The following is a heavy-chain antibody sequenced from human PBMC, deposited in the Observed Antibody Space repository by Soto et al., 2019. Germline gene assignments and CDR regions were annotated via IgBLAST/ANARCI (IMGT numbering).Heavy chain of an antibody. J-gene: IGHJ4*02. CDR3: VRGKYSGSYFFDY. D-gene: IGHD1-26*01. V-gene: IGHV3-73*02. CDR1: GFTLSGSD. CDR2: IRSKSNNFAA. Sequence: ERQLVQSGGGLVQSGGSLKLSCAASGFTLSGSDIHWVRQASGKGLEWVGRIRSKSNNFAASYAESVRGRFTISRDDSDNTASLHMSSLKTEDTAMYYCVRGKYSGSYFFDYWGQGTLVTVSS.